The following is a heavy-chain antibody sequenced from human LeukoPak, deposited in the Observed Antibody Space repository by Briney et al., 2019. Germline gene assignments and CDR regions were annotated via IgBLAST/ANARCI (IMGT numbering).Heavy chain of an antibody. J-gene: IGHJ4*02. CDR3: ARGSYITSWYMDS. Sequence: GRSLRLSCAASGFTFSTYAMHWVRQAPGKGLEWVAVISNDGRNEYYVDSVKGRFTISRDNSKNTLCLQMNSLRTEDTAVYYCARGSYITSWYMDSWGQGTLVTVSS. V-gene: IGHV3-30*04. CDR1: GFTFSTYA. CDR2: ISNDGRNE. D-gene: IGHD6-13*01.